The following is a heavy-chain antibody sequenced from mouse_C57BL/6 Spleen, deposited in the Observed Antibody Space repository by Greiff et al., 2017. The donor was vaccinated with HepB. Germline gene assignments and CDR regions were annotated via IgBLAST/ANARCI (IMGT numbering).Heavy chain of an antibody. CDR1: GYTFTDYE. CDR2: IDPETGGT. CDR3: TRSGYYDYEGSFAY. J-gene: IGHJ3*01. V-gene: IGHV1-15*01. Sequence: VQLQQSGAELVRPGASVTLSCKASGYTFTDYEMHWVKQTPVHGLEWIGAIDPETGGTAYNQKFKGKAILTADKSSSTAYMELRSLTSEDSAVYYCTRSGYYDYEGSFAYWGQGTLVTVSA. D-gene: IGHD2-4*01.